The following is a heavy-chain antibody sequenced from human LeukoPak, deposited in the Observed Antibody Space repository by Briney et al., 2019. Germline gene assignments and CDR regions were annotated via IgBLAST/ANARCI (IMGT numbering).Heavy chain of an antibody. CDR2: IGDNT. D-gene: IGHD1-14*01. Sequence: GGSLRLSSAASGFTFSSDAMSWVRQAPGKGLEWVSTIGDNTHYADSVKGRFTISRDSSKNTLYLQMNSLRAEDTAIYYCAKSVYNTDWGQGTLVTVSS. V-gene: IGHV3-23*01. CDR3: AKSVYNTD. J-gene: IGHJ4*02. CDR1: GFTFSSDA.